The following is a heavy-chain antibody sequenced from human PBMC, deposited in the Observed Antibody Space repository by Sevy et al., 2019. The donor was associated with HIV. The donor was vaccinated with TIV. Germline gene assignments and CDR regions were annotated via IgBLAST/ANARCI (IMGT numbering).Heavy chain of an antibody. CDR3: ARDGNIVATTMRGYFDY. J-gene: IGHJ4*02. Sequence: GGSLRLSCAASGFTFSSYAMHWVRQAPGKGLEWVAVISYDGSNKYYAYSVKGRFTISRDNSKNTLYLQMNSLRAEDTAVYYCARDGNIVATTMRGYFDYWGQGTLVTVSS. CDR1: GFTFSSYA. CDR2: ISYDGSNK. V-gene: IGHV3-30-3*01. D-gene: IGHD5-12*01.